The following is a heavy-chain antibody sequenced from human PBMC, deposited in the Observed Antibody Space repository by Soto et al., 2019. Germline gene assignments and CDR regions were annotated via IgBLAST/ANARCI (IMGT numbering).Heavy chain of an antibody. CDR3: ARDNDSSGSYYGWFDY. V-gene: IGHV3-21*01. CDR2: ISSSSSYI. J-gene: IGHJ4*02. CDR1: GFTFSSYS. Sequence: GGSLRLSCAASGFTFSSYSMNWVRQAPGKGLEWVSSISSSSSYIYYADSVKGRFTISRDNAKNSLYLQMNSLRAEDTAVYYCARDNDSSGSYYGWFDYWGQGTLVTVSS. D-gene: IGHD3-22*01.